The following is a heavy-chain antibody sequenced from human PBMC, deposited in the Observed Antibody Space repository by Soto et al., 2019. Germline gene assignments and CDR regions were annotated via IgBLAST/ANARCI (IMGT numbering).Heavy chain of an antibody. Sequence: PSETLSLTCTVSGGSINSGGYYWTWIRQHPERGLECIGYIYYSGSTFYNPSLKSRVTISVDTSKNQFSLKLSSVTAADTAVYYCARDGSYRGWVDPWGQGTLVTVSS. CDR1: GGSINSGGYY. D-gene: IGHD1-26*01. CDR3: ARDGSYRGWVDP. CDR2: IYYSGST. V-gene: IGHV4-31*03. J-gene: IGHJ5*02.